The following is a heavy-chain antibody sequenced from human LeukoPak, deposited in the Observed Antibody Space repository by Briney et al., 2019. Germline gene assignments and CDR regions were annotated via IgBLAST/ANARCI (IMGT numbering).Heavy chain of an antibody. CDR2: ISCSGGST. Sequence: GGSLRLSCASSGFTFSSYAMSWVRQAPGKGLEWVSAISCSGGSTYYADSVKGRFTISRDNSKNTLYLQMNSLRAEDTAVYYCAKDGGYCSGGSCPIDAFDIWGQGTMVTVSS. J-gene: IGHJ3*02. CDR1: GFTFSSYA. V-gene: IGHV3-23*01. D-gene: IGHD2-15*01. CDR3: AKDGGYCSGGSCPIDAFDI.